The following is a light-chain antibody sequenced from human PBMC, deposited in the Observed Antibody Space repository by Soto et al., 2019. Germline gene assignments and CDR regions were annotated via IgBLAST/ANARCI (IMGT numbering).Light chain of an antibody. CDR1: QSVNSNY. J-gene: IGKJ4*01. CDR3: QQRSNPLT. Sequence: EIVLTQSPGTLSLSPGERATLSCRSSQSVNSNYLAWYQQKPGQAPRLLIYAASSRAAGFPDRFSGSGSETDFTLTISSLEPEDFAVYYCQQRSNPLTFGGGTKVDIK. V-gene: IGKV3D-20*02. CDR2: AAS.